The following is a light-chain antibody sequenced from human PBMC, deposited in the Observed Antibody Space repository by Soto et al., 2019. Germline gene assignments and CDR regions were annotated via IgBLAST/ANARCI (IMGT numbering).Light chain of an antibody. V-gene: IGLV2-14*01. Sequence: QSALTQPASVSGSPGQSITISCTGPSSDVGGFNYVSWYQLHPGKAPKLMIYEVTNRPSGISNRFSGSKSGNTASLTISGLQAEDEADYYCSSYTSSAYVFFGGGPHLTVL. CDR3: SSYTSSAYVF. CDR2: EVT. J-gene: IGLJ7*01. CDR1: SSDVGGFNY.